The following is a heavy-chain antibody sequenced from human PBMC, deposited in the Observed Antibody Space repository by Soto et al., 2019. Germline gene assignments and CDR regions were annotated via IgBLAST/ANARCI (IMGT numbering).Heavy chain of an antibody. D-gene: IGHD6-19*01. J-gene: IGHJ5*02. CDR3: ARQVAGRNRWFDT. V-gene: IGHV6-1*01. Sequence: QTVSLTCAICGDSVSRTSAAPNWIKQSPSRGLEWLGRTYYRSKWYNDYAVSVKSRITINPDTSKNKFSLQLNSVTPEDTAVYYCARQVAGRNRWFDTWGQGTLVYVSS. CDR2: TYYRSKWYN. CDR1: GDSVSRTSAA.